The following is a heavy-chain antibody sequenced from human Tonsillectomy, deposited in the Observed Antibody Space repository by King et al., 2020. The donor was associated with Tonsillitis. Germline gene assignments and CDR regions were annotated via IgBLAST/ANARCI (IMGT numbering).Heavy chain of an antibody. J-gene: IGHJ3*02. Sequence: VQLVESGGGLVRPGGSLTLSCAASGFSFGDFYMSWIRQTQGKGLEWLSFISGNSKYRSYADSVKGRFTISRDNAKNSLSLKMSSLRVEDTAVYFCARDRERLSHDAFDIWGQGTMVTVSS. D-gene: IGHD3-3*01. CDR1: GFSFGDFY. V-gene: IGHV3-11*06. CDR3: ARDRERLSHDAFDI. CDR2: ISGNSKYR.